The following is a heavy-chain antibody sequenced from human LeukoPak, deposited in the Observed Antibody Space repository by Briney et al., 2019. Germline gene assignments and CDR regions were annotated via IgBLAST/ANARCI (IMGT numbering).Heavy chain of an antibody. CDR1: GGSISSSSYY. D-gene: IGHD3/OR15-3a*01. CDR2: INHSGST. J-gene: IGHJ4*02. V-gene: IGHV4-39*07. Sequence: SETLSLTCTVSGGSISSSSYYWGWIRQPPGKGLEWIGEINHSGSTNYNPSLKSRVTISLGTSKSQFSLKVRYVTAADTAVYYCARGLNNSWTGENYWGQGPLVTVSS. CDR3: ARGLNNSWTGENY.